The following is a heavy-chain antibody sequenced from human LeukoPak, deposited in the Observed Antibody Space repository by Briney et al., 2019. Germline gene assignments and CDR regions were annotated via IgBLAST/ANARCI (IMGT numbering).Heavy chain of an antibody. V-gene: IGHV3-30*04. CDR1: GFTFSSYA. Sequence: GRSLRLSCAASGFTFSSYAMHCVRQAPGKGLEWVAVVSYDGSNKYYADSVKGRFTSSRDNSKNTLYLQMSSLRAEDTAVYYCARDRDTAMVHDAFDMWGQGTMVTVSS. D-gene: IGHD5-18*01. CDR2: VSYDGSNK. J-gene: IGHJ3*02. CDR3: ARDRDTAMVHDAFDM.